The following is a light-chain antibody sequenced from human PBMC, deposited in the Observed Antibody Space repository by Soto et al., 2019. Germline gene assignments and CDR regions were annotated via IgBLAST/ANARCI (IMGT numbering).Light chain of an antibody. V-gene: IGLV2-23*02. CDR2: EVS. Sequence: QSALTQPASVSGSPGQSITISCTGTSSDVGSHNLVSWYQQHPGQAPKLMIYEVSKRPLGVSTRFSASKSGNTASLTISGLQAEDEADYYCCSYGGSRAVFGGGTQRTFL. CDR3: CSYGGSRAV. CDR1: SSDVGSHNL. J-gene: IGLJ7*01.